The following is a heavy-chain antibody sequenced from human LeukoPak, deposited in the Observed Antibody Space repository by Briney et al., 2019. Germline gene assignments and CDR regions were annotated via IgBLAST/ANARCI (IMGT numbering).Heavy chain of an antibody. Sequence: PGGSLRLSCTVSGFTFSTYDMNWVRQAPGKGLEWVPYITSRRSSTYYADSVKGRFTISRDNAKNSVYLQMNSLRAEDTAVYYCARDGVPGATVLDYWGQGTLVTVYS. CDR2: ITSRRSST. J-gene: IGHJ4*02. CDR3: ARDGVPGATVLDY. CDR1: GFTFSTYD. V-gene: IGHV3-48*01. D-gene: IGHD2-2*01.